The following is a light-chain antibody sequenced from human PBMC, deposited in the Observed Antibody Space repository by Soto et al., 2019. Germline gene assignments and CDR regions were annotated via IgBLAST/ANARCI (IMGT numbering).Light chain of an antibody. CDR2: GAS. V-gene: IGKV1-39*01. CDR3: QQSCCVPRT. Sequence: DIQMTQSPSLLSASIGDRVTITCRASQHIATSLSWFQHKVGKAPTLLIYGASALQSGVPSRFSGIGSGTHFTLTISGLHPEDFAAYYCQQSCCVPRTFGQGTRVDLK. CDR1: QHIATS. J-gene: IGKJ1*01.